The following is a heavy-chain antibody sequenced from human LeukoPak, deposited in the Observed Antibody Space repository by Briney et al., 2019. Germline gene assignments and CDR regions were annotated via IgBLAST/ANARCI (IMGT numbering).Heavy chain of an antibody. Sequence: GGSLRLSCAASGFTFSSYSMNWVRQAPGKGLEWVSYISSSSSTIYYADSVKGRFTISRDNAKNSLYLQMNSLRAEDTAVYYCARGRPGIAVAGTLNWFDPWGQGTLVTVSS. V-gene: IGHV3-48*01. D-gene: IGHD6-19*01. J-gene: IGHJ5*02. CDR1: GFTFSSYS. CDR2: ISSSSSTI. CDR3: ARGRPGIAVAGTLNWFDP.